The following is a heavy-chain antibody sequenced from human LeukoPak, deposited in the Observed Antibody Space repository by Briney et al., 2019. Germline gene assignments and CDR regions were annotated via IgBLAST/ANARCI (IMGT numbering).Heavy chain of an antibody. V-gene: IGHV4-34*01. Sequence: SETLSLTCAVYGGSFSGYYWNRIRQPPGKGLEWIGEISHNENTNYSPSLKSRLTISIDTSKNQFSLKLSSVTAADTAVYYCASSGSRWLIDKTYSPYWGQGTLVTVSS. J-gene: IGHJ4*02. CDR1: GGSFSGYY. CDR3: ASSGSRWLIDKTYSPY. CDR2: ISHNENT. D-gene: IGHD3-22*01.